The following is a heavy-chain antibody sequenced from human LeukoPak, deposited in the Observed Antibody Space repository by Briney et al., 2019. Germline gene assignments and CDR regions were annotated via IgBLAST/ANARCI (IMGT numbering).Heavy chain of an antibody. CDR2: ISYAGSNK. D-gene: IGHD4-11*01. J-gene: IGHJ3*02. Sequence: EGSLRLSCAPSGFTFSSYAMHWVRQAPGKGLEWVAVISYAGSNKFYADSVRGRVTISRDNSKNTLYLQMNNLKTEDTAVYYCARGQHRVTYSDDAFDIWGQGTMVTVSS. CDR3: ARGQHRVTYSDDAFDI. CDR1: GFTFSSYA. V-gene: IGHV3-30-3*01.